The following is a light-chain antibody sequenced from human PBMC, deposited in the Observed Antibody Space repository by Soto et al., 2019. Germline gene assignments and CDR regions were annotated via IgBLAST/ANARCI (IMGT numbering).Light chain of an antibody. CDR1: QGISSY. V-gene: IGKV1-8*01. CDR2: AAS. Sequence: IRMTQSPSSFSASTGDRVTITCRASQGISSYLAWYQQKPGKAPKLLIYAASTLQSGVPSRFSGSGSGTDFTLTISCLQSEDFATYYCHHLNGYPITFGQGTRLEIK. CDR3: HHLNGYPIT. J-gene: IGKJ5*01.